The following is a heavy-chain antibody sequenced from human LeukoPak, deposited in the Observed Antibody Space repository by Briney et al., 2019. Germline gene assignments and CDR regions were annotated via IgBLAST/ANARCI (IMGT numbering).Heavy chain of an antibody. CDR2: IWYDGSNK. CDR1: GFTFSTYG. J-gene: IGHJ3*02. D-gene: IGHD6-19*01. Sequence: GSLRLSCAASGFTFSTYGIHWVRQAPGKGLEWVAVIWYDGSNKYYGDSVKGRFTISRDNSKNTLYLQMNSLRAEDTAVYYCARAKDNSGRDGFDIWGQGTMVTVSS. V-gene: IGHV3-33*01. CDR3: ARAKDNSGRDGFDI.